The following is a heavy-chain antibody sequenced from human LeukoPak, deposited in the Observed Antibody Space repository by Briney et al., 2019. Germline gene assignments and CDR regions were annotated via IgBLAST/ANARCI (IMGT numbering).Heavy chain of an antibody. D-gene: IGHD2-2*01. J-gene: IGHJ5*02. V-gene: IGHV1-8*01. CDR1: GYTFTSYD. Sequence: ASVKVSFKASGYTFTSYDINWVRQATGQGLEWMGWMNPNSGNTGYAQKFQGRVTMTRNTSISTAYMELSSLRSEDTAVYYCARGGVYCSSTSCYENWFDPWGQGTLVTVS. CDR2: MNPNSGNT. CDR3: ARGGVYCSSTSCYENWFDP.